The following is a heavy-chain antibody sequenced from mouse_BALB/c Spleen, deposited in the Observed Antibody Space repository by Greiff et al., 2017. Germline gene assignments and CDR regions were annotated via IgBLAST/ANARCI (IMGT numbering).Heavy chain of an antibody. V-gene: IGHV1-9*01. CDR3: ARDYGKGYFDV. J-gene: IGHJ1*01. CDR1: GYTFSSYW. Sequence: QVQLQQSGAELMKPGASAKISCKATGYTFSSYWIEWVKQRPGHGLEWIGEILPGSGSTNYNEKFKGKATFTADTSSNTAYVQLSSLTSEDSAVYYCARDYGKGYFDVWGAGTTVTVSS. CDR2: ILPGSGST. D-gene: IGHD2-1*01.